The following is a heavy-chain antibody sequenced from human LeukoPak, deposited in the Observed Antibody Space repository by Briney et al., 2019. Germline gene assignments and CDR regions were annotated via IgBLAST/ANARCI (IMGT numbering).Heavy chain of an antibody. Sequence: GGSLRLSCAASGFTFSSYWMSWVRQAPGKGLEWVANIKQDGSEKYYVDSVKGRFTISRDNAKNSLYLQMNSLRAEDTAVYYCARDIVVVTASRYYYYGMDVWGQGTTVTVSS. CDR3: ARDIVVVTASRYYYYGMDV. J-gene: IGHJ6*02. CDR1: GFTFSSYW. V-gene: IGHV3-7*03. CDR2: IKQDGSEK. D-gene: IGHD2-21*02.